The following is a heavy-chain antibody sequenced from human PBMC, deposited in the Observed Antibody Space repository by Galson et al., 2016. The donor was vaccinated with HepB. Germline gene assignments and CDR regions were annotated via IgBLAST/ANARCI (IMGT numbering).Heavy chain of an antibody. Sequence: SVKVSCKAFGYSFTAYYIHWVRQAPGQGLEWMGLINPSGGSTIYAQRFQGRITLARDMSTSTVYMELSSLKSEDTAVYYCARGQNWFDPWGQGTLVSVSS. J-gene: IGHJ5*02. CDR2: INPSGGST. D-gene: IGHD2/OR15-2a*01. V-gene: IGHV1-46*01. CDR1: GYSFTAYY. CDR3: ARGQNWFDP.